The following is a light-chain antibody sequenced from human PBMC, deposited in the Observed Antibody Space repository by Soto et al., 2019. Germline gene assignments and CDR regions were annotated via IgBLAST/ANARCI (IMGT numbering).Light chain of an antibody. CDR2: DAS. CDR1: QDIDNY. V-gene: IGKV1-33*01. CDR3: QHYDRRPPYT. J-gene: IGKJ2*01. Sequence: DIQMTQSPSSLSASVGDTVTITCQASQDIDNYLNWYQHKPGQAPKLLIYDASYLETGVTSRFSGRGSGTHFTFTISSLRPEDTATYYCQHYDRRPPYTFGQGTKLE.